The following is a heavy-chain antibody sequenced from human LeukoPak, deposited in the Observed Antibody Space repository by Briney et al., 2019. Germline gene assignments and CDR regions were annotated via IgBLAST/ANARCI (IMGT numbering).Heavy chain of an antibody. CDR3: AKSPARHYYDSSGYYYFDY. CDR1: GFTFSSYA. J-gene: IGHJ4*02. D-gene: IGHD3-22*01. Sequence: GGFLRLSCAASGFTFSSYAMSWVRQAPGKGLEWVSAISGSGGSTYYADSVKGRFTISRDNSKNTLYLQMNSLRAEDTAVYYCAKSPARHYYDSSGYYYFDYWGQGTLVTVSS. CDR2: ISGSGGST. V-gene: IGHV3-23*01.